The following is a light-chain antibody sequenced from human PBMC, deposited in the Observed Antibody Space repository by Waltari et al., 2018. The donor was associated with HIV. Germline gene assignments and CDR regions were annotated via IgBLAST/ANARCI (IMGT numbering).Light chain of an antibody. J-gene: IGKJ2*03. Sequence: DIQMTQSPSYLYASVQDRVTITCRASQSISSFFNWYQQKPGKAPKLLIYAASSLHSGVPSRFSGSGSGTDFALTISSLQPEDFATYFCQQSYSTPRSFGQGTKLEIK. CDR2: AAS. CDR1: QSISSF. CDR3: QQSYSTPRS. V-gene: IGKV1-39*01.